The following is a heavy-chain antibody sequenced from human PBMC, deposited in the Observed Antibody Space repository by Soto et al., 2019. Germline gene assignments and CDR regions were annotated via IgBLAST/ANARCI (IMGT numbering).Heavy chain of an antibody. CDR1: GFISSENC. CDR2: IXQDERXK. V-gene: IGHV3-7*04. J-gene: IGHJ5*02. Sequence: SXXLSGAASGFISSENCMSWVRQAPGKGLERVANIXQDERXKRYVEYVEGRXTISRENAXNSLYLQMNSLVAEGTATYYCARYQFGGYDFDPWRKGTTVTVYS. D-gene: IGHD5-18*01. CDR3: ARYQFGGYDFDP.